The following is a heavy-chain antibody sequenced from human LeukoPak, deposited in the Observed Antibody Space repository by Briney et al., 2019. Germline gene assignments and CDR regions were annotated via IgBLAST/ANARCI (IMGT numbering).Heavy chain of an antibody. CDR3: ARAYVVRGVIVEIG. Sequence: PSETLSLTCAAYGVSFSDHYWSWIRQPPGKGLEWVGETNRGGSTKYNPSLKSRVTISLDTSKNQFSLKLNSVTAADTAVYYCARAYVVRGVIVEIGWGQGTLVTVSS. J-gene: IGHJ4*02. CDR2: TNRGGST. V-gene: IGHV4-34*01. CDR1: GVSFSDHY. D-gene: IGHD3-10*01.